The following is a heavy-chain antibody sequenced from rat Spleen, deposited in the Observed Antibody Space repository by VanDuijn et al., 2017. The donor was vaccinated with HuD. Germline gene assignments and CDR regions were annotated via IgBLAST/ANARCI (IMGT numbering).Heavy chain of an antibody. V-gene: IGHV5-25*01. CDR2: ISYDGGRT. D-gene: IGHD4-3*01. J-gene: IGHJ3*01. Sequence: EVQLVESGGGLVQPGRSMKLSCAASGFIFSDYFMAWVRQAPTKGLELVAYISYDGGRTFYRDSVKGRFTISRDNAKSTLYLLMDSLRSEDTATYYCARQDTSGYSNWFAYWGQGTLVTVSS. CDR3: ARQDTSGYSNWFAY. CDR1: GFIFSDYF.